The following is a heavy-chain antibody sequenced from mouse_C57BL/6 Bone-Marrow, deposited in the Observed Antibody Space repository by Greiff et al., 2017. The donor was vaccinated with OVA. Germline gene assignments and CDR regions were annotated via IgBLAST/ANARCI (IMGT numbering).Heavy chain of an antibody. CDR3: AFSSYGWYFDV. CDR1: GYTFTSYW. CDR2: INPSSGYT. V-gene: IGHV1-7*01. J-gene: IGHJ1*03. D-gene: IGHD1-1*01. Sequence: QVQLQQSGAELAKPGASVKLSCKASGYTFTSYWMHWVKQRPGRGLEWIGYINPSSGYTKYNQKFKDKATLTADKSSSTAYMQLSSLTYEDSAVYYCAFSSYGWYFDVWGTGTTVTVSS.